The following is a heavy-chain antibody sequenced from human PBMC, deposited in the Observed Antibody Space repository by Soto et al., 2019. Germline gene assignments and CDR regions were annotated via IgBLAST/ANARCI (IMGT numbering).Heavy chain of an antibody. V-gene: IGHV4-59*01. CDR1: GGSISNYY. Sequence: LSLTCTVSGGSISNYYWSWIRQPPGKGLEWIGYIYYSGSTNYNPSLKSRVTISIDTSKNQFSLRLSSVTAADTAVYYCASYNFGVFFDYWGQGALVTVSS. CDR2: IYYSGST. D-gene: IGHD3-3*01. J-gene: IGHJ4*02. CDR3: ASYNFGVFFDY.